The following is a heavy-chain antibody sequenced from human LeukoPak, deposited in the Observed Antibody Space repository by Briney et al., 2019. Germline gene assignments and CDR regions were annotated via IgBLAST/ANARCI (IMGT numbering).Heavy chain of an antibody. J-gene: IGHJ4*02. V-gene: IGHV1-2*02. CDR1: GYTFSGYY. CDR2: INPNSGGT. Sequence: ASVKVPCKASGYTFSGYYMHWVRQAPGQGLEWMGWINPNSGGTNYAQKFQGRVTMTRDTSISTAYMELSRLRSDDTAVYYCARVAGTTVTHPFDYWGQGTLVIVSS. D-gene: IGHD4-17*01. CDR3: ARVAGTTVTHPFDY.